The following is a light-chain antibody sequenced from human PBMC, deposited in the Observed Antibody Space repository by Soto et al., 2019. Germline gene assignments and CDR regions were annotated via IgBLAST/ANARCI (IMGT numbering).Light chain of an antibody. CDR1: SSDVCGYHY. CDR2: DVS. V-gene: IGLV2-14*01. J-gene: IGLJ2*01. CDR3: SSYTSSSTLVV. Sequence: QSALTQPASVSGSPGQSITLSCTGTSSDVCGYHYVSWYQQHPSKAPKLMIYDVSNRPSGVSNRCSGSKSSNTAALTISGLQAEDEADYYCSSYTSSSTLVVFGGGTKLTVL.